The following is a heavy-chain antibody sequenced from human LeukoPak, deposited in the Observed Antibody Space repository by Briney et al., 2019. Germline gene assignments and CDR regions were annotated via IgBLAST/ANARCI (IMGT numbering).Heavy chain of an antibody. D-gene: IGHD3-10*01. CDR1: GGSFSGYY. Sequence: SETLSLTCAVYGGSFSGYYWSWIRRPPGKGLEWIGEINHSGSTNYNPSLKSRVTISVDTSKNQFSLKLSSVTAADTAVYYCASFGRSRNYYYYYMDVWGKGTTVTVSS. J-gene: IGHJ6*03. CDR2: INHSGST. V-gene: IGHV4-34*01. CDR3: ASFGRSRNYYYYYMDV.